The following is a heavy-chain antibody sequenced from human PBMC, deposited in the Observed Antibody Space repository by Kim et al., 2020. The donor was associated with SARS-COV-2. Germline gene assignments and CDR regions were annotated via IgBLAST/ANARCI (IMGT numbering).Heavy chain of an antibody. Sequence: AQKLQGRVTMTTDTATSTAYMELRSLRADDTAVYYCARVGELDREFAFDIWGQGTMVTVSS. CDR3: ARVGELDREFAFDI. J-gene: IGHJ3*02. D-gene: IGHD1-26*01. V-gene: IGHV1-18*01.